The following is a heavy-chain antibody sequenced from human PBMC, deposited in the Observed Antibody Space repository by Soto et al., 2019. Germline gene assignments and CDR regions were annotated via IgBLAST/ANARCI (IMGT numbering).Heavy chain of an antibody. CDR3: ARERGSAENWFDP. Sequence: EASVKVSCKASGYTFTSYAMHWVRQTPGQRLEWMGWINAGNGNTKYSQKFQGRVTITRDTSASTAYMELSSLRSEDTAVYYCARERGSAENWFDPWGQGTLVTVSS. CDR2: INAGNGNT. CDR1: GYTFTSYA. V-gene: IGHV1-3*01. J-gene: IGHJ5*02. D-gene: IGHD2-15*01.